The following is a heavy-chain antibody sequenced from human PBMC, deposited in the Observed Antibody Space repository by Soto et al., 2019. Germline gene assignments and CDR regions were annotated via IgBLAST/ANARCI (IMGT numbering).Heavy chain of an antibody. CDR1: GFTFSNYA. J-gene: IGHJ4*02. CDR2: ISSDGYNE. V-gene: IGHV3-30*09. CDR3: ARGGPHGSSWYFDY. Sequence: QVQLVESGGGVVQPGRSLRLSCAASGFTFSNYAIHWVRQAPGKGLEWVAVISSDGYNEYYADSVKGRFAISRDNSKNTLSLQMNSLRAEDTAVYYCARGGPHGSSWYFDYWGQGTLVTVSS. D-gene: IGHD6-13*01.